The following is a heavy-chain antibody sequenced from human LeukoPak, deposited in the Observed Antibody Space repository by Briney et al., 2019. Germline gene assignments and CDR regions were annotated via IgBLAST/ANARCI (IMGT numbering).Heavy chain of an antibody. D-gene: IGHD2-21*02. Sequence: ASVKVSCKASGYTFAIYGISWVRQAPGQGREWMAWISPYDGDTNYAQNFEGRVTMTTETSTSTAYMELRSLRSDDTAIYYCARDYCTRGGDCYKEDLFDPWGQGTLVTVSS. CDR3: ARDYCTRGGDCYKEDLFDP. J-gene: IGHJ5*02. V-gene: IGHV1-18*01. CDR2: ISPYDGDT. CDR1: GYTFAIYG.